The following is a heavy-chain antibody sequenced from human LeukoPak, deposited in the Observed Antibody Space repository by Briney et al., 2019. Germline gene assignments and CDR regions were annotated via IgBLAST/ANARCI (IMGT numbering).Heavy chain of an antibody. Sequence: ASVKVSCKASGYTFTSYYMHWVRQAPGQGLEWMGIINPSGGSTSYAQKFQGRVTMTRDMSTSTVYMELSSLRSEDTAVYYCATEGFSHYYDSSGYYRFDYWGQGTLVTVSS. CDR1: GYTFTSYY. CDR2: INPSGGST. D-gene: IGHD3-22*01. CDR3: ATEGFSHYYDSSGYYRFDY. V-gene: IGHV1-46*01. J-gene: IGHJ4*02.